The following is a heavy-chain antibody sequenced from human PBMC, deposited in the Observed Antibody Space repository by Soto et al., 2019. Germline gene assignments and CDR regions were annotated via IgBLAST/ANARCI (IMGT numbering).Heavy chain of an antibody. CDR1: GITFSSYS. CDR2: ISSSSSYI. D-gene: IGHD6-13*01. V-gene: IGHV3-21*01. Sequence: EVQLVESGGGLVKPGGSLRFSCAASGITFSSYSMNWVRQAPGKGLEWVSSISSSSSYIYYADSVKGRFTISRDNAKNSLYLQMNSLRAEDTAVYYCARGGLIAAADAFDIWGQGTMVIVSS. CDR3: ARGGLIAAADAFDI. J-gene: IGHJ3*02.